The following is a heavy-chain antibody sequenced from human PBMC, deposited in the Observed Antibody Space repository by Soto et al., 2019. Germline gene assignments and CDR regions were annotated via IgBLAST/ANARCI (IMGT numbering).Heavy chain of an antibody. V-gene: IGHV3-11*06. Sequence: QVQLVESGGGLVKPGGSLRLSCAASRFTFSEYYMSWIRQAPGKGLEWVSYISGSSSYTKYADSVKGRFTISRDNARNSLYLQMNSLRVEDTAVYFCASRERKYASSAYYDAFDIWGQGTMVTVSS. CDR3: ASRERKYASSAYYDAFDI. D-gene: IGHD3-16*01. CDR2: ISGSSSYT. CDR1: RFTFSEYY. J-gene: IGHJ3*02.